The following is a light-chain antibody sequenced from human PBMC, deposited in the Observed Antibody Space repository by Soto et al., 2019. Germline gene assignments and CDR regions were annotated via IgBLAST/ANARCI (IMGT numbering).Light chain of an antibody. CDR1: QSISTS. V-gene: IGKV1-39*01. CDR3: LQTYSSHHT. Sequence: DIQMAQSPSSLSASVGGRVTITCLASQSISTSLNWYQQKSGKAPKLLIYSASTLQSGVPSMFSGSGSGTDFTLTISRLQPEDSATYYCLQTYSSHHTFGQGTELAIK. CDR2: SAS. J-gene: IGKJ2*01.